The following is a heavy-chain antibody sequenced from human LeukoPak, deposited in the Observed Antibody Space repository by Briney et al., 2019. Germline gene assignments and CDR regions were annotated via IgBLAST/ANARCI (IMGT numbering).Heavy chain of an antibody. D-gene: IGHD3-10*01. CDR1: GGTFSSYA. V-gene: IGHV1-69*13. CDR2: IIPIFGTA. CDR3: ARIATYTMVRGGYYFDY. Sequence: ASVKVSCKASGGTFSSYAISWVRQAPGQGLEWMGGIIPIFGTANYAQKFQGRVTITADESTSTAYMELSSLRSEDTAVYYCARIATYTMVRGGYYFDYWGQGTLVTVSS. J-gene: IGHJ4*02.